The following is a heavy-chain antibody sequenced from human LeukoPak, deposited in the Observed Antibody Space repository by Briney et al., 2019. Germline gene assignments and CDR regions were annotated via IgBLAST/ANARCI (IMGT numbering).Heavy chain of an antibody. CDR3: ARGSGYCSSTSCYFNDFWSGYYAYYFDY. CDR2: INHSGST. Sequence: SETPSLTCAVYGGSFSGYYWSWIRQPPGKGLEWIGEINHSGSTNYNPSLKSRVTISVDTSKNQFSLKLSSVTAADTAVYYCARGSGYCSSTSCYFNDFWSGYYAYYFDYWGQGTLVTVSS. D-gene: IGHD2-2*01. J-gene: IGHJ4*02. V-gene: IGHV4-34*01. CDR1: GGSFSGYY.